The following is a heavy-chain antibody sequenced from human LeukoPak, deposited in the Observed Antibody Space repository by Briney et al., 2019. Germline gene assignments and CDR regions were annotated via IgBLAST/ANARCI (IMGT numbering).Heavy chain of an antibody. D-gene: IGHD3-22*01. CDR3: AKPDFMIVAHFDY. Sequence: GGSLRLSCAASGFTFDNYAMLWVRQAPGKGLEWVSLISGDGGSTSYADSVKGRFTISRDNSKNTLYLQMNSLRAEDTAVYYCAKPDFMIVAHFDYWGQGTLVTVSS. CDR1: GFTFDNYA. CDR2: ISGDGGST. J-gene: IGHJ4*02. V-gene: IGHV3-43*02.